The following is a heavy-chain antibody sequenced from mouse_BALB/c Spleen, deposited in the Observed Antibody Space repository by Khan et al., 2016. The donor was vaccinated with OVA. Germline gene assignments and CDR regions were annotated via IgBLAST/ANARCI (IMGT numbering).Heavy chain of an antibody. CDR2: ISSGGHYT. CDR1: GFTFSTYG. Sequence: EVELVESGGDLVKTGGSLKLSCATSGFTFSTYGMSWVRQTPDKRLEWVATISSGGHYTYYIDSVKGRFTISRDNAKNILYLQMTSLRSEDTAIYYCARLAYYCNSGGFAYWGQGTLVTVSA. V-gene: IGHV5-6*01. CDR3: ARLAYYCNSGGFAY. J-gene: IGHJ3*01. D-gene: IGHD1-1*02.